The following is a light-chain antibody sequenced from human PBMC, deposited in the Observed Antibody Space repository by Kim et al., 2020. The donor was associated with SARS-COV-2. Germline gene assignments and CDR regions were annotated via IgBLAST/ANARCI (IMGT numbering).Light chain of an antibody. J-gene: IGLJ2*01. CDR3: SSYTSSTTLDL. CDR1: SSDVGGYNY. CDR2: DVS. Sequence: QSITISCTETSSDVGGYNYVSWYQQHPGKAPKLIIFDVSNRPSGISNRFSGSKSGNTASLTISGLQAEDEADYYCSSYTSSTTLDLFGGGTQLTVL. V-gene: IGLV2-14*03.